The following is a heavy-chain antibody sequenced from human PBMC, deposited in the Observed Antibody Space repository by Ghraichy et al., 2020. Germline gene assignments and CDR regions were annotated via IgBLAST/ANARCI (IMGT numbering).Heavy chain of an antibody. CDR1: GGSISSGSYF. V-gene: IGHV4-39*01. D-gene: IGHD6-19*01. Sequence: SETLSLTCTVSGGSISSGSYFWGWIRQPPGKGLEWIGTIYNGGSTYYNPSLKSRVNISVDTSKNQFSLKLSSVTAADTAVYYCARHLRLGSGWYSYLDYWGPGTLVTVSS. CDR2: IYNGGST. CDR3: ARHLRLGSGWYSYLDY. J-gene: IGHJ4*02.